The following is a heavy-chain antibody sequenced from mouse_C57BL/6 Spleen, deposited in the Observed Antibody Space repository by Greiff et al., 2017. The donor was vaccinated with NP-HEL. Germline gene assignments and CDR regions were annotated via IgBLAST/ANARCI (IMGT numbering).Heavy chain of an antibody. CDR1: GYTFTSYW. CDR2: INPSSGYT. V-gene: IGHV1-7*01. CDR3: ARFPLDYDGKADY. J-gene: IGHJ2*01. Sequence: VQLQESGAELAKPGASVKLSCKASGYTFTSYWMHWVKQRPGQGLEWIGYINPSSGYTKYNQKFKDKATLTADKSSSTAYMQLSSLTYEDSAVYYCARFPLDYDGKADYWGQGTTLTVSS. D-gene: IGHD2-4*01.